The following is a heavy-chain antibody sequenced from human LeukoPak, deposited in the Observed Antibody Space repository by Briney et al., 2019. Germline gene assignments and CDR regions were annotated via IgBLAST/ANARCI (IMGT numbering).Heavy chain of an antibody. CDR1: GGSISSSSYY. CDR2: IYYSGST. J-gene: IGHJ5*02. CDR3: ARSRTIAARPTFDP. V-gene: IGHV4-39*07. D-gene: IGHD6-6*01. Sequence: SETLSLTCTVSGGSISSSSYYWGWIRQPPGKGLEWIGSIYYSGSTYYNPSLKSRVTISVDTSKNQFFLKLSSVTAADTAVYYCARSRTIAARPTFDPWGQGTLVTVSS.